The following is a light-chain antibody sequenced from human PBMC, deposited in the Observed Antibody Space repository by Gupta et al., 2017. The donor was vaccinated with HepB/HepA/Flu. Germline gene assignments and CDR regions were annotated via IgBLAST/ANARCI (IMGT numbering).Light chain of an antibody. CDR2: VNSNGSH. CDR3: QTWGTGIQV. V-gene: IGLV4-69*01. CDR1: SGHSSYA. J-gene: IGLJ2*01. Sequence: QVVVTQSPSASASLGASVKLTCTLSSGHSSYAIAWHQQQPEKGPRYLMKVNSNGSHNKGDGGPNRFSGSSSGAERYLTISSLQAEDEDDYYCQTWGTGIQVFGGGTKLTVL.